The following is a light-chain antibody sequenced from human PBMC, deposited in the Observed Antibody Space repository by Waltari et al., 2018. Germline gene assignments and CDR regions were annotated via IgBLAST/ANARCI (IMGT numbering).Light chain of an antibody. CDR2: DTY. Sequence: DIQMTPYPSSLSASLGDRVTITCQASQGISNYLNWYQQKPGRAPTRLIYDTYNLETGVPSRFSGSGSGTYFTLSISSLQPEDIATYYCQQYETLPFTFGQGTKLEIK. CDR3: QQYETLPFT. J-gene: IGKJ2*01. CDR1: QGISNY. V-gene: IGKV1-33*01.